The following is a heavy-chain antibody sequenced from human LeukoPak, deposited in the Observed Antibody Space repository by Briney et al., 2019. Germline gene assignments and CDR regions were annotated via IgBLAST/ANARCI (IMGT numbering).Heavy chain of an antibody. D-gene: IGHD2-2*01. CDR3: ARGLGYCSSTSCYEYYFDY. CDR1: GGSFSGYY. J-gene: IGHJ4*02. V-gene: IGHV4-34*01. CDR2: IKHSGST. Sequence: SETLSLTCAVYGGSFSGYYWSWIRQPPGKGLEWIGEIKHSGSTNYNPSLKSRVTISVDTSKNQFSLKLSSVTAADTAVYYCARGLGYCSSTSCYEYYFDYWGQGTLVTVSS.